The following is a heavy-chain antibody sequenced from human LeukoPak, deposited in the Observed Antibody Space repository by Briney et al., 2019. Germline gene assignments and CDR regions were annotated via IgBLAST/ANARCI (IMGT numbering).Heavy chain of an antibody. V-gene: IGHV1-3*01. CDR2: INAGNGNT. CDR1: GYTFTSYA. D-gene: IGHD3-22*01. J-gene: IGHJ3*02. Sequence: ASVKVSCKASGYTFTSYAMHWVRQAPGQRLEWMGWINAGNGNTKYSQKFQGRVTITRDTSASTAYMELRSLRSDDTAVYYCARALEGYYDSSGYTIWGQGTMVTVSS. CDR3: ARALEGYYDSSGYTI.